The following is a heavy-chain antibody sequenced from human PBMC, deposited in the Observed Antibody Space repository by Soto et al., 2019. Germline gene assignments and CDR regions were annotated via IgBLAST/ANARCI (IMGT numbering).Heavy chain of an antibody. CDR3: ARGQSITFFGVVITGNYYGMDV. J-gene: IGHJ6*02. Sequence: ASVKVSCKASGYTFTSYGISWVRQAPGQGLEWMGWISAYNGNTNYAQKLQGRVTMTTNTSTSTAYMELSSLRSEDTAVYYCARGQSITFFGVVITGNYYGMDVWGQGTTVTVSS. CDR1: GYTFTSYG. D-gene: IGHD3-3*01. CDR2: ISAYNGNT. V-gene: IGHV1-18*01.